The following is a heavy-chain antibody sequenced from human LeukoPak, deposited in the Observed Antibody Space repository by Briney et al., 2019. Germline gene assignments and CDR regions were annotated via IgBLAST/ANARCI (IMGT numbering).Heavy chain of an antibody. V-gene: IGHV3-74*01. CDR2: INTDGTST. CDR1: GFTFSWYW. J-gene: IGHJ4*02. Sequence: GGPLRLSCAVSGFTFSWYWMHWVRQAPGKGLVWVSRINTDGTSTNYADSVKGRLTISRDNAKNTLYLQMNSLRDEGTAVYYCVKDRTREGNRLFEHWGQGTLVTVSS. CDR3: VKDRTREGNRLFEH. D-gene: IGHD1-1*01.